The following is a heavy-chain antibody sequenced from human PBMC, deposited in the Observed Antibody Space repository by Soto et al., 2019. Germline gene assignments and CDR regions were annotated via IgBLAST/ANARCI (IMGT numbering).Heavy chain of an antibody. V-gene: IGHV4-30-2*01. CDR3: ARGYCTSTTCYRGMDV. J-gene: IGHJ6*02. Sequence: SETLSLTCAVSGASIISGGYSYSWIRQPPGKGLEWIGYIYHSWSTKYNPSLQSRVTISIDRSENQLSLKLTSVTAADTAVYYCARGYCTSTTCYRGMDVWGQGTTVTVSS. CDR1: GASIISGGYS. D-gene: IGHD2-2*02. CDR2: IYHSWST.